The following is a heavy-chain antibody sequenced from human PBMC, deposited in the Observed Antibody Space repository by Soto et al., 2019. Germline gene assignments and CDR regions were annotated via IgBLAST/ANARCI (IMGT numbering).Heavy chain of an antibody. J-gene: IGHJ4*02. CDR1: GGTFSSYA. CDR2: IIPIFGTA. CDR3: ARDAPPGAVAGNYFDY. Sequence: SVKVSCKASGGTFSSYAISWVRQAPGQGLEWMGGIIPIFGTANYAQKFQGRVTITADESTSTAYMELSSLRSEDTAVYYCARDAPPGAVAGNYFDYWGQGTLVTVSS. D-gene: IGHD6-19*01. V-gene: IGHV1-69*13.